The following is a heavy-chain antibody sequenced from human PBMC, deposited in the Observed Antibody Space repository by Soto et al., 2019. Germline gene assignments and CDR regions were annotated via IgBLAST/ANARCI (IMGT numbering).Heavy chain of an antibody. CDR3: ARDTYPHDSSGYWVY. J-gene: IGHJ4*02. V-gene: IGHV1-69*05. D-gene: IGHD3-22*01. CDR2: IIPIFGTA. Sequence: QVQLVQSGAEVKKPGSSVKVSCKASGGTFSSYAISWVRQAPGQGLEWMGGIIPIFGTANYAQKFQGRVTITTDESXXTAYMELSSLRSEDTAVYSCARDTYPHDSSGYWVYWGQGTLVTVSS. CDR1: GGTFSSYA.